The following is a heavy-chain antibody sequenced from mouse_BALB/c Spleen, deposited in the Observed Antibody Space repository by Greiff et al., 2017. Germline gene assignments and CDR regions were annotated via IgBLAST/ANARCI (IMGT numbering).Heavy chain of an antibody. J-gene: IGHJ3*01. Sequence: GGGLVQPKGSLKLSCAASGFTFNTYAMHWVRQAPGKGLEWVARIRSKSNNYATYYADSVKDRFTISRDDSQSMLYLQMNNLKTEDTAMYYCVSLHYYGFAYWGQGTLVTVSA. D-gene: IGHD1-2*01. CDR3: VSLHYYGFAY. CDR2: IRSKSNNYAT. V-gene: IGHV10-1*02. CDR1: GFTFNTYA.